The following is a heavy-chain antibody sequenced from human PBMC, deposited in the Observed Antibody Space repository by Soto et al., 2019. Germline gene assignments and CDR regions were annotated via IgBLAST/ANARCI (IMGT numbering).Heavy chain of an antibody. Sequence: PSETLSLTCTVSCGSVISGNYYWSCIRQPPGKGLEWIGYIYYSGSTSYSPSLKSRVSISVDTSKNQFSLEVHSLTAADTAVYYCARAGTNMVQFDYWGQGTLVTVSS. CDR2: IYYSGST. D-gene: IGHD3-10*01. CDR3: ARAGTNMVQFDY. V-gene: IGHV4-61*01. CDR1: CGSVISGNYY. J-gene: IGHJ4*02.